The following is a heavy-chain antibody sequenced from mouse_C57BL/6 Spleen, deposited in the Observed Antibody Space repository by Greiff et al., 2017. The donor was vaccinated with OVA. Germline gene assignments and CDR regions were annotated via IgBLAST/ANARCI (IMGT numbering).Heavy chain of an antibody. CDR1: GYTFTDYY. J-gene: IGHJ3*01. Sequence: VQRVESGAELVRPGASVKLSCKASGYTFTDYYINWVKQRPGQGLEWIARIYPGSGNTYYNEKFKGKATLTAEKSSSTAYMQLSSLTSEDSAVYFCARGGYGSSRGFAYWGQGTLVTVSA. CDR3: ARGGYGSSRGFAY. V-gene: IGHV1-76*01. D-gene: IGHD1-1*01. CDR2: IYPGSGNT.